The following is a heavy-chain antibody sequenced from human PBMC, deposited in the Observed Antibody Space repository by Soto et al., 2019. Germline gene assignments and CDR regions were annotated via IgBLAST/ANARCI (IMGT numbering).Heavy chain of an antibody. CDR1: GYTLTELS. Sequence: ASVKVSCKVSGYTLTELSMHWVRQAPGKGLEWMGGFDPEDGETIYAQKFQGRVTMTEDTSTDTAYMELSSLRSEDTAVYYCATGIAAAGTTYYYYYGMDVWGQGTTVTVSS. D-gene: IGHD6-13*01. CDR3: ATGIAAAGTTYYYYYGMDV. CDR2: FDPEDGET. V-gene: IGHV1-24*01. J-gene: IGHJ6*02.